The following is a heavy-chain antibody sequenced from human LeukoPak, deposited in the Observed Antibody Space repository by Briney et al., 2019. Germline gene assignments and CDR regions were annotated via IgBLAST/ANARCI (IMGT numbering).Heavy chain of an antibody. Sequence: PSETLSLTCTVSGGSISSYYWSWIRQPAGKGLEWIGRIYTSGSTNYNPSLKSRVTMSVDTSKNQFSLKLSSVTAADTAVYYCARFSWSCSTASCYLTNWGQGALGTVSS. CDR1: GGSISSYY. V-gene: IGHV4-4*07. CDR2: IYTSGST. D-gene: IGHD2-2*01. CDR3: ARFSWSCSTASCYLTN. J-gene: IGHJ4*02.